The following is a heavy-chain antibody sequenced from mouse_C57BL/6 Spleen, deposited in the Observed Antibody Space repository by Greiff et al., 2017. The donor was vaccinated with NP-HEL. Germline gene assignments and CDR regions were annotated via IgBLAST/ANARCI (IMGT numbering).Heavy chain of an antibody. CDR3: ARSRVGSSYEDY. J-gene: IGHJ2*01. Sequence: VQLQESGAELVKPGASVKISCKASGYAFSSYWMNWVKQRPGKGLEWIGQIYPGDGDTNYNGKFKGKATLTADKSSSTAYMQLSSLTSEDSAVYFCARSRVGSSYEDYWGQGTTLTVSS. V-gene: IGHV1-80*01. CDR2: IYPGDGDT. D-gene: IGHD1-1*01. CDR1: GYAFSSYW.